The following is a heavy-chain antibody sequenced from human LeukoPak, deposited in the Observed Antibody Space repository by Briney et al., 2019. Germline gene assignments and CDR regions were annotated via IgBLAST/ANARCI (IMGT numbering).Heavy chain of an antibody. V-gene: IGHV3-53*01. CDR2: IYSGGST. J-gene: IGHJ4*02. CDR1: GFTVSSNY. D-gene: IGHD3-22*01. CDR3: AKVLYYYDIPSFDY. Sequence: GGSLRLSCAASGFTVSSNYMSWVRQAPGKGLEWVSVIYSGGSTYYADSVKGRFTISRDNSKNTLYLQMNSLRAEDTAVYYCAKVLYYYDIPSFDYWGQGTLVTVSS.